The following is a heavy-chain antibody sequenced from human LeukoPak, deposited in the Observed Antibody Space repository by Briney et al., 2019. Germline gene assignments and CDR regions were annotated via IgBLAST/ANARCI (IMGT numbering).Heavy chain of an antibody. CDR3: ARDNPWNWYFDL. CDR2: IKQDGSER. V-gene: IGHV3-7*05. Sequence: PGGSLRLSCAASGFTFSSYAMSWVRQAPGKGLEWVANIKQDGSERNYVDSVKGRFTISRDNAKNSLYLQMNSLRAEDTAVYYCARDNPWNWYFDLWGRGTLVTVSS. J-gene: IGHJ2*01. CDR1: GFTFSSYA. D-gene: IGHD1-1*01.